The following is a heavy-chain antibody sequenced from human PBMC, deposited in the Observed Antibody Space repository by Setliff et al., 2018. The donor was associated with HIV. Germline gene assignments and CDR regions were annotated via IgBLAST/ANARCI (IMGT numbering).Heavy chain of an antibody. V-gene: IGHV4-39*01. J-gene: IGHJ4*02. CDR2: IYHDGRT. CDR3: AKLLPAADMAREIDS. D-gene: IGHD2-2*01. CDR1: DDSFSTSDYW. Sequence: PSETLSLTCTVSDDSFSTSDYWWAWVRQPPGKGLEWIGSIYHDGRTYYSPSLKSRVTISVDTSKNRFSLKLSSVTATDTAVYYCAKLLPAADMAREIDSWGQGTLVTVSS.